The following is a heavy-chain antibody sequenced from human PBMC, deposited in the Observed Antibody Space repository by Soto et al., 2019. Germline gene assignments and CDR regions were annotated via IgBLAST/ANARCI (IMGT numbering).Heavy chain of an antibody. CDR1: GGSVSSGIYY. J-gene: IGHJ5*02. CDR2: IYYSGST. D-gene: IGHD3-10*01. V-gene: IGHV4-61*01. CDR3: ARRRYGSGVGWFDP. Sequence: SETLSLTCTVSGGSVSSGIYYWSWIRQPPGKGLEWIGYIYYSGSTNYNPSLKSRVTISVDTSKNQFSLKLSSVTAADTAVYYCARRRYGSGVGWFDPWGQGTLVTVSS.